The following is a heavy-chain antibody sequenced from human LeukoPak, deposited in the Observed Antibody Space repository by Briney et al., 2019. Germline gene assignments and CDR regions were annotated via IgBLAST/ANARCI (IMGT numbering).Heavy chain of an antibody. Sequence: GGSLRLSCAASGFTFSDFYMSWIRQAPGKGLEWVSYISGSGSTIYYADSVKGRFTISRDNAKNSLYLQMNSLRAEDTAVYYCARALGGGSSSWYAYYFDYWGQGTLVTVSS. CDR3: ARALGGGSSSWYAYYFDY. CDR1: GFTFSDFY. D-gene: IGHD6-13*01. V-gene: IGHV3-11*01. J-gene: IGHJ4*02. CDR2: ISGSGSTI.